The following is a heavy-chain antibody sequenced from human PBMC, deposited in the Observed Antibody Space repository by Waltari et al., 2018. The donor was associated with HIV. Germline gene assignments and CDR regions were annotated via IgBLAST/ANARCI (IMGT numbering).Heavy chain of an antibody. V-gene: IGHV3-9*01. CDR2: ISYNSGSA. CDR3: AKDHGGYWRRDDIYFDV. Sequence: EVQLVDSGGGLVQPGSSLRLSCAGSGTAIDDYAMHWVRQRPGKGLEWVSAISYNSGSAAYADSVRGRFTVSRDNSKNSVYLQMDSLRPEDTAFYFCAKDHGGYWRRDDIYFDVWGRGTKVTVSS. D-gene: IGHD3-22*01. J-gene: IGHJ3*01. CDR1: GTAIDDYA.